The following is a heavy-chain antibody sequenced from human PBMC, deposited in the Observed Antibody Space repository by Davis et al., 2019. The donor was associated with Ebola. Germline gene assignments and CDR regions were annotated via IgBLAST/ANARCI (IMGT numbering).Heavy chain of an antibody. CDR2: IIPIFGTA. J-gene: IGHJ6*04. V-gene: IGHV1-69*13. Sequence: SVKVSCKASGYTFTSYTIHWVRQAPGQGLEWMGGIIPIFGTANYAQKFQGRVTITADESTSTAYMELSSLRSEDTAVYYCASTPRWGYYYYGMDVWGKGTTVTVSS. CDR1: GYTFTSYT. CDR3: ASTPRWGYYYYGMDV. D-gene: IGHD4-23*01.